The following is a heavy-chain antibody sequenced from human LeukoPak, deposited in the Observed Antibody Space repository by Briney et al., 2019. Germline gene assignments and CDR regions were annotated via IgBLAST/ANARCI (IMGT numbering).Heavy chain of an antibody. CDR1: GFTFSSYS. V-gene: IGHV3-21*01. Sequence: PGGSLRLSCAASGFTFSSYSMNWVRQAPGKGLEWVSSISSSSSYIYYADSVKGRFTISRDNAKISLYLQMNSLRAEDTAVYYCARDYGEWELRPRGMDVWGQGTTVTVSS. D-gene: IGHD1-26*01. CDR3: ARDYGEWELRPRGMDV. CDR2: ISSSSSYI. J-gene: IGHJ6*02.